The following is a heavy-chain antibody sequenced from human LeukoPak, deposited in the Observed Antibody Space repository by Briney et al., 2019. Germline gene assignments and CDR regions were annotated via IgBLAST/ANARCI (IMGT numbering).Heavy chain of an antibody. D-gene: IGHD2-2*01. CDR1: GFTFSSYA. V-gene: IGHV3-23*01. Sequence: GGSLRLSCAASGFTFSSYAMSWVRHAPGKGLEWVSAISGSGGSTYYADSVKGRFTISRDNSKNTLYLQMNSLRAEDTAVYYCAKFIVVVPAAYHYWGQGTLVTVSS. J-gene: IGHJ4*02. CDR2: ISGSGGST. CDR3: AKFIVVVPAAYHY.